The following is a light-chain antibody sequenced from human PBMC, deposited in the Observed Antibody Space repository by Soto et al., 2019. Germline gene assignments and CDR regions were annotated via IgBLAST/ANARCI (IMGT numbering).Light chain of an antibody. CDR1: QSLLYNNTYNY. CDR3: MQALQSLT. CDR2: FGS. Sequence: EIVMTQSPLTLPVTPGESASISCMSIQSLLYNNTYNYLDWYVQKPGQSPQLLIYFGSNRAPGVPDRFSGSGSGTDFTLKINRVEAEDVGTYYCMQALQSLTFGQGTRLEIK. V-gene: IGKV2-28*01. J-gene: IGKJ5*01.